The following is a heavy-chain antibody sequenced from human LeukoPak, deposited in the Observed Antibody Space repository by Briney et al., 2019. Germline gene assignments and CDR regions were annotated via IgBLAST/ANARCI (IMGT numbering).Heavy chain of an antibody. Sequence: PSETLSLTCTVSGGSISSYYWSWIRQPAGKGLEWIGRIYTSGSTNYNPSLKSRVTMSVDTSKNQFSLKLSSVTAADTAVYYCARGYCTNGVCPIGDYWGQGTLVTVSS. CDR3: ARGYCTNGVCPIGDY. V-gene: IGHV4-4*07. D-gene: IGHD2-8*01. J-gene: IGHJ4*02. CDR1: GGSISSYY. CDR2: IYTSGST.